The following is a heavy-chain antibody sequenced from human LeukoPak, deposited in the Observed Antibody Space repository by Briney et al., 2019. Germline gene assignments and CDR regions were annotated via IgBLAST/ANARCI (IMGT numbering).Heavy chain of an antibody. CDR2: ISWKRGTI. J-gene: IGHJ5*02. V-gene: IGHV3-9*03. Sequence: GGSLRLSCAASGFTFDDYAMHWVRQAPGKGMEWVSGISWKRGTIVYTDSVEGRLTIWRENAKKSLYLQMNSLRDDDMALYYCARGNSGSYSQDWFDPWGQGTLVTVSS. CDR3: ARGNSGSYSQDWFDP. D-gene: IGHD1-26*01. CDR1: GFTFDDYA.